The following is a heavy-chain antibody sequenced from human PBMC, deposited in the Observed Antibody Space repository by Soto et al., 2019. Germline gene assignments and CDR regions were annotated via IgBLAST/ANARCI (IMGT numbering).Heavy chain of an antibody. V-gene: IGHV3-23*01. D-gene: IGHD1-26*01. J-gene: IGHJ1*01. Sequence: PGGSLRLSCAASGFTFSNYAMSWVRQAPGKGLERVSGISGSGGSTYYADSVKGRFTISRDNSKNTLYLQMNSLRAEDTAVYYCAKLALYSGSPGFFQHWGQGTLVTVSS. CDR1: GFTFSNYA. CDR3: AKLALYSGSPGFFQH. CDR2: ISGSGGST.